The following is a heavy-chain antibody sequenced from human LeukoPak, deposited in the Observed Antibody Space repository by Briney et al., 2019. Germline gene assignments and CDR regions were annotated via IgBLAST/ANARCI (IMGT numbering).Heavy chain of an antibody. CDR1: GGSISSGSYY. J-gene: IGHJ1*01. V-gene: IGHV4-61*02. D-gene: IGHD3-22*01. CDR3: ARVIRYDSSGYSFSEYFQH. CDR2: IYTSGST. Sequence: SQTLSLTCTVSGGSISSGSYYWSWIRQPAGKGLEWIGRIYTSGSTNYNPSLKSRVTISVDTSKNQFSLKLSSVTAADTAVYYCARVIRYDSSGYSFSEYFQHWGQGTLVTVSS.